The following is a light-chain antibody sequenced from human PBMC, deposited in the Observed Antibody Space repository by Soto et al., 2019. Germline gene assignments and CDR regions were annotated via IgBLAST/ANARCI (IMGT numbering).Light chain of an antibody. J-gene: IGKJ1*01. Sequence: EIVLTQSPGTLSSSPGERATLSCRASQSVSSSYLAWYQHKPGQAPRLLIYASSSRATGIPDRFGGSGSGTDFTLTISRLEPEDFAVYYCQQYGDSSWTFGQGNKVDI. V-gene: IGKV3-20*01. CDR2: ASS. CDR3: QQYGDSSWT. CDR1: QSVSSSY.